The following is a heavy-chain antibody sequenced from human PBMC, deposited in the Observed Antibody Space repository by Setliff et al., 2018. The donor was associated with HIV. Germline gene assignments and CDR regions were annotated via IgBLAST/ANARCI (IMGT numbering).Heavy chain of an antibody. D-gene: IGHD5-12*01. V-gene: IGHV5-51*01. J-gene: IGHJ6*03. CDR3: ARGGYMANFYYYMDV. CDR2: IHPGDSDA. Sequence: GESLKISCKGSGYTFTNYWIAWVRQMPGKGLEWMGIIHPGDSDARYSPSFQGQVTISADKSISTAYLQWSSLKASDTAMYYCARGGYMANFYYYMDVWGKGTTVTVSS. CDR1: GYTFTNYW.